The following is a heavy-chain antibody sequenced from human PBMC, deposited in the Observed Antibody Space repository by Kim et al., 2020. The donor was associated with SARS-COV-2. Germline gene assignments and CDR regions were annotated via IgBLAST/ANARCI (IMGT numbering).Heavy chain of an antibody. D-gene: IGHD3-10*01. Sequence: SETLSLTCTVSGGSISSYYWSWIRQPPGKGLEWIGYIYYSGSTNYNPSLKSRVTISVDTSKNQFSLKLSSVTAADTAVYYCARVARSSGSYIGYYYYGMDVWGQGTTVTVSS. J-gene: IGHJ6*02. V-gene: IGHV4-59*01. CDR1: GGSISSYY. CDR3: ARVARSSGSYIGYYYYGMDV. CDR2: IYYSGST.